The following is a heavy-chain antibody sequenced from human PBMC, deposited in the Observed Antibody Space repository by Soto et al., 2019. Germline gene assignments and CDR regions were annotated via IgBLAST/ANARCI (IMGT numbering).Heavy chain of an antibody. CDR1: GFTFSTYW. CDR2: INSDGSST. CDR3: ARRVGYSYGIMDV. Sequence: EVQLEESGGGLVQPEGSLRLSCVASGFTFSTYWMHWVRQAPGKGLVWVSRINSDGSSTSYADSVKGRFTTSRDNAKNTLSLQMNSLRAEDTAVYYCARRVGYSYGIMDVWGQGTMVT. V-gene: IGHV3-74*01. J-gene: IGHJ6*02. D-gene: IGHD5-18*01.